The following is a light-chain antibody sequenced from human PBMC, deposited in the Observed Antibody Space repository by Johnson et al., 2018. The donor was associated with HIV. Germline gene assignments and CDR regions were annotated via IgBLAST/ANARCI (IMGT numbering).Light chain of an antibody. J-gene: IGLJ1*01. CDR2: ENN. Sequence: QSVLTQPPSVSAALGQKVTISCSGSSSNIGNNYVSWYQVLPGTAPKLLIYENNQRPSGIPDRFSGSRSGTSATLGITGLQTGDEADYYCGTWHNSLSTGGVFGTGTKVTVL. CDR3: GTWHNSLSTGGV. V-gene: IGLV1-51*02. CDR1: SSNIGNNY.